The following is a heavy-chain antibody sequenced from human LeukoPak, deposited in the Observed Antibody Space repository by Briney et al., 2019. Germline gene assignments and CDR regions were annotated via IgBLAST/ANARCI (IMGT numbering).Heavy chain of an antibody. CDR1: GGSISSSSYY. V-gene: IGHV4-39*01. Sequence: SETLSLTCTVSGGSISSSSYYWGWIRQPPGKGLEWIGSIYYSGSTYYNPSLKSRVTISVDTSKNQFSLKLSSVTAADTAVYYCARGRRIAARPGWVDYWGQGTLVTVSS. CDR3: ARGRRIAARPGWVDY. D-gene: IGHD6-6*01. J-gene: IGHJ4*02. CDR2: IYYSGST.